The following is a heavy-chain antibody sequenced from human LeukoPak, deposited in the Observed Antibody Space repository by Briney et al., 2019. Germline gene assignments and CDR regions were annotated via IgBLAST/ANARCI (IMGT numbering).Heavy chain of an antibody. CDR1: GFTFSSYG. J-gene: IGHJ6*03. CDR2: IRYDGSNK. D-gene: IGHD3-22*01. V-gene: IGHV3-30*02. CDR3: ATTYYYDSSGYYASGYYYYMDV. Sequence: PGGSLRLSCAASGFTFSSYGMHWVRQAPGKGLEWVACIRYDGSNKYYADSVKGRFTISRDNSKNTLYLQMNSLRAEDTAVYYCATTYYYDSSGYYASGYYYYMDVWGKGTTVTVSS.